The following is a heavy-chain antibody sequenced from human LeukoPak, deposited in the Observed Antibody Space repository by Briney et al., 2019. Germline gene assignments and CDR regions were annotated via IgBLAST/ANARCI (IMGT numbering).Heavy chain of an antibody. Sequence: ASVKDSCKASGYTFTSYDINWVRQATGQGLEWMGWMNPNSGNTGYAQKFQGRVTMTRNTSISTAYMELSSLRSEDTAVYYCARVLGYCSGTSCYSYDAFDIWGQGTMVTVSS. J-gene: IGHJ3*02. CDR2: MNPNSGNT. V-gene: IGHV1-8*01. D-gene: IGHD2-2*01. CDR1: GYTFTSYD. CDR3: ARVLGYCSGTSCYSYDAFDI.